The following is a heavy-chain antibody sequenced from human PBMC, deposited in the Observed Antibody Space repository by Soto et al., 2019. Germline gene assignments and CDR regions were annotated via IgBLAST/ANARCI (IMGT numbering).Heavy chain of an antibody. CDR1: GFTFSSYE. J-gene: IGHJ4*02. V-gene: IGHV3-48*03. CDR2: ISSSGSTI. CDR3: ARDVAVAGNGDFDY. Sequence: PGGSLRLSCAASGFTFSSYEMNWVRQAPGKGLGWVSYISSSGSTIYYADSVKCRFTISRDNAKNSLYLQMNSLRAEDTAVYYCARDVAVAGNGDFDYWGQGTLVTVAS. D-gene: IGHD6-19*01.